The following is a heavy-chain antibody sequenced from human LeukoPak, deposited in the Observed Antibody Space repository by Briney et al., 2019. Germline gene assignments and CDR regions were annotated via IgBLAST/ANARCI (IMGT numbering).Heavy chain of an antibody. J-gene: IGHJ3*02. V-gene: IGHV4-59*01. D-gene: IGHD5-24*01. CDR1: GVSISSYY. CDR3: AREQEGDGSFDI. CDR2: IYHSGST. Sequence: SETLSLTCTVSGVSISSYYWSWIRQPPGKGLEWIGYIYHSGSTNYNPSLKSRVTISVDTSKNQFSLKLSSVTAADTAVYYCAREQEGDGSFDIWGQGTMVTVSS.